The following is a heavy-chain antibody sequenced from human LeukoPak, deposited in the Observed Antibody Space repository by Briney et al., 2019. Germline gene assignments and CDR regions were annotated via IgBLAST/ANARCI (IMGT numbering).Heavy chain of an antibody. CDR3: ARDRGSGDAFDI. CDR2: IWFDGSNK. Sequence: PGRSLRLSCAASGFTFSSYGMHWVRQAPGKGLEWVAVIWFDGSNKYYVDSVKGRFSIARDNSKNTLYLQINSLRAEDTAVYYCARDRGSGDAFDIWGQGTMVTVSS. CDR1: GFTFSSYG. D-gene: IGHD6-19*01. V-gene: IGHV3-33*01. J-gene: IGHJ3*02.